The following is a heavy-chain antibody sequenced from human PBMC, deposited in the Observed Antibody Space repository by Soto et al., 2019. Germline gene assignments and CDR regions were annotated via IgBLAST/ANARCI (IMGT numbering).Heavy chain of an antibody. V-gene: IGHV4-59*01. J-gene: IGHJ4*02. D-gene: IGHD5-18*01. CDR1: GVSISSYY. CDR3: AGGPDTAMVLYYFDY. CDR2: IYYSGST. Sequence: SETLSLTCTASGVSISSYYWSWIRQPPGKGLEWIGYIYYSGSTNYNPSLKSRVTISVDTSKNQFSLKLSSVTAADTAVYYCAGGPDTAMVLYYFDYWGQGTLVTSPQ.